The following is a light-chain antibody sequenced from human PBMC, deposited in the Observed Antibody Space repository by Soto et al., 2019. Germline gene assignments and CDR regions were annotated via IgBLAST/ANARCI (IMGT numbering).Light chain of an antibody. CDR3: QQYNSYLHT. V-gene: IGKV1-5*03. CDR2: KAS. Sequence: DIQMTQSPSTLSASVGDRVTITCRASQSISSWLAWYQQKPGKAPKLLIYKASSLESGVPSRFSGSGSGTEFTLTISSLQPDDFATYYCQQYNSYLHTFGQGTKVDIK. J-gene: IGKJ2*01. CDR1: QSISSW.